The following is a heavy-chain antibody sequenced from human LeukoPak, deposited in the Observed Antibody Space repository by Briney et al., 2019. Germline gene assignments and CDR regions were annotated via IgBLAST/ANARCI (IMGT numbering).Heavy chain of an antibody. V-gene: IGHV4-38-2*01. Sequence: SETLPLTCSVSGYSISSCPYWGWIRQPPGQGLEWIASIYLGGTTYYTPSLRSRVTISVDTSKNQLSLRLSSVTAADTAVYYCATNWSDFDYWGPGTLVTVSS. D-gene: IGHD1-1*01. CDR2: IYLGGTT. CDR3: ATNWSDFDY. J-gene: IGHJ4*02. CDR1: GYSISSCPY.